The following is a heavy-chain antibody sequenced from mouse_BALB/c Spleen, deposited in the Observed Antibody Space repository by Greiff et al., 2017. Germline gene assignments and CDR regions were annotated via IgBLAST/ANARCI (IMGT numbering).Heavy chain of an antibody. V-gene: IGHV1S127*01. CDR1: GYTFTSYW. CDR2: IDPSDSYT. Sequence: VQLQQPGAELVKPGASVKMSCKASGYTFTSYWMHWVKQRPGQGLEWIGVIDPSDSYTSYNQKFKGKATLTVDTSYSTAYMQLSSLTSEDSAVYYCTRSYYYGNSDYAMDYWGQGTSVTVSS. D-gene: IGHD2-1*01. J-gene: IGHJ4*01. CDR3: TRSYYYGNSDYAMDY.